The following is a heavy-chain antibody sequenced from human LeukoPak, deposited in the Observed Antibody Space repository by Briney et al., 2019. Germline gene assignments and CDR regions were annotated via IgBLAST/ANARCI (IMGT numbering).Heavy chain of an antibody. CDR2: ISYDGSNK. V-gene: IGHV3-30*03. J-gene: IGHJ4*02. CDR3: ARGGDYPFDY. Sequence: GGSLRLSCAASAFTFSRSGMHWVRQAPGKGLEWVAVISYDGSNKYYADSVKGRFTISRDNAKNTLSLQMSSLRAEDTAVYHCARGGDYPFDYWGQGTLVTVSS. CDR1: AFTFSRSG. D-gene: IGHD4-17*01.